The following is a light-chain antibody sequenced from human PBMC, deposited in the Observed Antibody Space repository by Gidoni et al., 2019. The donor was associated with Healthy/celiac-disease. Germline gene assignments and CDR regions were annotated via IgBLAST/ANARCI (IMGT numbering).Light chain of an antibody. Sequence: QSALTQPASVSGSPGQSITISCTGTSSDVCGYNYVSWYQQHPGKATKLMIYEVSNRPSGVSNRFSGSKSGNTASLTISGLQAEDEADYYCSSYTSSSTVVFGGGTKLTVL. V-gene: IGLV2-14*01. CDR2: EVS. CDR1: SSDVCGYNY. J-gene: IGLJ2*01. CDR3: SSYTSSSTVV.